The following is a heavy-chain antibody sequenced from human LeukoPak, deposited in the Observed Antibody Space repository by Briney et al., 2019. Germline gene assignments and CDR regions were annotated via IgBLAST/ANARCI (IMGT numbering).Heavy chain of an antibody. V-gene: IGHV3-7*03. Sequence: GGSLRLSCAASGFTFNGFWMSWVRQAPGKGLEWVANIKQDGCDIYYMGSVRGRFTISRDNAMNSLYLQMNSLRAEDTAVYYCTRDALYGDPSYYYMDVWGKGTTVTVSS. CDR2: IKQDGCDI. CDR1: GFTFNGFW. CDR3: TRDALYGDPSYYYMDV. D-gene: IGHD4-17*01. J-gene: IGHJ6*03.